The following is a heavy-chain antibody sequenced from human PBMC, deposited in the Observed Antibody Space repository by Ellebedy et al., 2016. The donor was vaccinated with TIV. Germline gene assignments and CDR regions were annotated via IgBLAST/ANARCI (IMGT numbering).Heavy chain of an antibody. CDR1: GFTFTNYV. CDR3: ARDPVGVGPAFDI. J-gene: IGHJ3*02. D-gene: IGHD4-23*01. CDR2: ISDSGGNT. Sequence: PGGSLRLSCAASGFTFTNYVMNWVRQAPGKGLEWVSSISDSGGNTYYAVSVKGRFTISRDNSKNTLYLQMNSLRAEDTAVYYCARDPVGVGPAFDIWGQGTMVTVSS. V-gene: IGHV3-23*01.